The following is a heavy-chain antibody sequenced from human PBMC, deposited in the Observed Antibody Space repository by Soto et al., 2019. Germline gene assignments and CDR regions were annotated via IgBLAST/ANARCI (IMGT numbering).Heavy chain of an antibody. J-gene: IGHJ4*02. CDR3: ARSPFYGSKRHFDY. D-gene: IGHD3-10*01. CDR1: GVSISDGGYS. Sequence: QLQLQESGSGLVKPSQTLSLNCAVSGVSISDGGYSWSWIRQPPGKGLEWIGYTHVSGDTYYNPSLTGRVTLSVDRSRNQFSPNLRSMTAADTAVYYCARSPFYGSKRHFDYWGQGTLVSVSS. V-gene: IGHV4-30-2*01. CDR2: THVSGDT.